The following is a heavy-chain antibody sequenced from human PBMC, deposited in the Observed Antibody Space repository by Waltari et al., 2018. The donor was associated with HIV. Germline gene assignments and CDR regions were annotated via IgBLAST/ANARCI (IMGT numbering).Heavy chain of an antibody. CDR1: GFTVSTNY. Sequence: EVKLVESGGGLVQPGGSLRLSCAASGFTVSTNYLRWVRQAPGMGLEWVSLIYSDGNKRYADSGKGRFTISRDSSKNMVYLQMKSLRGEDTAVYYCANSDDYRNYYYGMDVWGQGTTVTVSS. D-gene: IGHD4-4*01. V-gene: IGHV3-66*01. CDR2: IYSDGNK. J-gene: IGHJ6*02. CDR3: ANSDDYRNYYYGMDV.